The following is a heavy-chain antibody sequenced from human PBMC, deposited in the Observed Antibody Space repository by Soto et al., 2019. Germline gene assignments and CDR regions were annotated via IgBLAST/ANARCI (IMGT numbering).Heavy chain of an antibody. CDR3: ARVLKSIGWDNDVYDI. CDR2: IDTYGSAT. V-gene: IGHV3-74*01. CDR1: GFTFSSYW. J-gene: IGHJ3*02. D-gene: IGHD6-19*01. Sequence: GGSLRLSCAASGFTFSSYWMHWVRQPPGKGLMWVSRIDTYGSATKYADSVEGRFTISRDNVGNTLYLEMNFLSAEDTAVYYCARVLKSIGWDNDVYDIWGQGTMVTVSS.